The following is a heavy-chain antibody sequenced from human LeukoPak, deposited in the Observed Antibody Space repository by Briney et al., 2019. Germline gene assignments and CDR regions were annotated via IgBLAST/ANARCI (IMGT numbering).Heavy chain of an antibody. CDR1: GVSITNYY. V-gene: IGHV4-59*01. J-gene: IGHJ4*02. Sequence: PSETLSLTCTVSGVSITNYYWNWIRQPPGKGLEWIGYIYYSGNSNYNPSLESRVTISIDTSKNQFSLRLNSVTAADTAVYYCAREMGSGIASWGQGTLVTVSS. CDR2: IYYSGNS. CDR3: AREMGSGIAS. D-gene: IGHD3-10*01.